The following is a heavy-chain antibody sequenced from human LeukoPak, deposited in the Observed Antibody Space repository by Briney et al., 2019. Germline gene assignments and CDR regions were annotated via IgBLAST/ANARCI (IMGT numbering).Heavy chain of an antibody. V-gene: IGHV3-7*03. J-gene: IGHJ6*02. CDR2: IKQDGSEK. Sequence: GGSLRLSCAASGFTFSSYAMSWVRQAPGKGLEWVANIKQDGSEKYYVDSVKGRFTISRDNAKNSLYLQMNSLRAEDTAVYYCARAVGTVTTARYYYGMDVWGQGTTVTVSS. D-gene: IGHD4-11*01. CDR3: ARAVGTVTTARYYYGMDV. CDR1: GFTFSSYA.